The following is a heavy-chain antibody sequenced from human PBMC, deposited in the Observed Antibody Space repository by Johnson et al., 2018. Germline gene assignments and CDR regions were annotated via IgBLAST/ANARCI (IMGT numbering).Heavy chain of an antibody. V-gene: IGHV3-74*01. CDR2: INSDGSST. Sequence: VQLQESGGGLVQPGGSLRLSCAASGFTFSSYWMHWVRQAPGKGLVWVSRINSDGSSTSYADSVKGRFTISRDNAKNPLYLQMNSLRAEDTAVYYCASHGGRRTGYSSSWSLAFDIWGQGTMVTVSS. J-gene: IGHJ3*02. CDR1: GFTFSSYW. D-gene: IGHD6-13*01. CDR3: ASHGGRRTGYSSSWSLAFDI.